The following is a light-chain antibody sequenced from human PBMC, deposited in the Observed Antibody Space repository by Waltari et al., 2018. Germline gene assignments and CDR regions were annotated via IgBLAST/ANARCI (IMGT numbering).Light chain of an antibody. CDR1: QSVASSY. V-gene: IGKV3-20*01. CDR2: GAS. CDR3: QHFGSSPYT. J-gene: IGKJ2*01. Sequence: EIVLTQSPSTLSLSPGERATLSCRASQSVASSYLAWYQQKPGQAPSLLIYGASSRATGIPDRFSGSGSGTDFTLTISRLEPEDFAVYYCQHFGSSPYTFGQGTKLEIK.